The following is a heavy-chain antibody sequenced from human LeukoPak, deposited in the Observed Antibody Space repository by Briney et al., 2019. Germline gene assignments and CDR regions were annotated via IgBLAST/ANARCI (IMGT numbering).Heavy chain of an antibody. CDR2: ISYDGSNK. J-gene: IGHJ4*02. V-gene: IGHV3-30*18. CDR1: GFTFSSYG. Sequence: GGSLRLSCAASGFTFSSYGMHWVRQAPGKGLEWVAVISYDGSNKYYADSVKGRFTISRDNSKNTLYLQMNSLRAEDTAVYYCAKDRTEANYDILTGYEGFDYWGQGTLVTVSS. D-gene: IGHD3-9*01. CDR3: AKDRTEANYDILTGYEGFDY.